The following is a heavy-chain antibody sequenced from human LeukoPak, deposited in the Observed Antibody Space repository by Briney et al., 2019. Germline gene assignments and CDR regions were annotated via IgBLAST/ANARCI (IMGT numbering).Heavy chain of an antibody. CDR2: ISAYNGNT. J-gene: IGHJ3*02. D-gene: IGHD6-6*01. Sequence: ASVKVSCKAPGYTFSDFGITWVRQAPGQGPEWMGWISAYNGNTNYAQKLQGRVTMTTDTSTSTAYMELRSLRSDDTAVYYCASFLGGIAARQRGAFDIWGQGTMVTVSS. CDR3: ASFLGGIAARQRGAFDI. V-gene: IGHV1-18*01. CDR1: GYTFSDFG.